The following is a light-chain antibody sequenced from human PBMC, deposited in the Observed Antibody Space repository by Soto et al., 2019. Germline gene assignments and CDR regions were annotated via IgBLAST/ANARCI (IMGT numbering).Light chain of an antibody. J-gene: IGLJ3*02. CDR3: TSYTTSGSVWV. CDR1: SSDIGSYDY. CDR2: EVN. V-gene: IGLV2-14*01. Sequence: QSVLTQPASVSGSPGQSITISCTGTSSDIGSYDYVSWYQQLPGKAPKVIIYEVNKRPSGISHRFSGSKSVNTASLTISGLHAEDEADYYCTSYTTSGSVWVFGGGTKVTVL.